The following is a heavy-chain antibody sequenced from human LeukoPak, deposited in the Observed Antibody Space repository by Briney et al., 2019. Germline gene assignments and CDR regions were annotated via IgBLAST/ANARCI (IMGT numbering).Heavy chain of an antibody. CDR1: GYTFTSYG. Sequence: ASVKVSCKASGYTFTSYGISWVRQAPGQGLEWMGIINPSGGSTSYAQKFQGRVTMTRDTSTSTVYMELSSLRSEDTAVYYCARATVVTPSNFDYWGQGTLVTVSS. J-gene: IGHJ4*02. CDR2: INPSGGST. V-gene: IGHV1-46*01. CDR3: ARATVVTPSNFDY. D-gene: IGHD4-23*01.